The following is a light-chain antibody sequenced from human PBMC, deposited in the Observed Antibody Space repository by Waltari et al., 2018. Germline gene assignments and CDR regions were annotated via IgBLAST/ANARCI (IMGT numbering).Light chain of an antibody. CDR3: QQYDSFPYT. CDR1: QSVRTSH. J-gene: IGKJ2*01. Sequence: VMTQSPATLSLSPGERATLSCRASQSVRTSHLSWYQQNPAQAPRLLIYGISRRATGVPDRFSASGSGTDFTLTISSLQPEDFAVYYCQQYDSFPYTFGQGTKLEIK. CDR2: GIS. V-gene: IGKV3D-7*01.